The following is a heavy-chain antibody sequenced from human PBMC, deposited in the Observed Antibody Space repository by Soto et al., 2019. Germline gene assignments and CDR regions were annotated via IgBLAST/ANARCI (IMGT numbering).Heavy chain of an antibody. D-gene: IGHD2-2*01. J-gene: IGHJ4*02. CDR3: VVGVYHSDH. Sequence: QVQLVESGGGVVQPGRSLGLSCAASGFSFSNYGMHWVRQAPGKGLEWVALISSDGNNKYYVDSVKGRFTISRDNSKNALYLQIKSLRTEDRAAYHCVVGVYHSDHWGQGALVTVSS. CDR2: ISSDGNNK. CDR1: GFSFSNYG. V-gene: IGHV3-30*03.